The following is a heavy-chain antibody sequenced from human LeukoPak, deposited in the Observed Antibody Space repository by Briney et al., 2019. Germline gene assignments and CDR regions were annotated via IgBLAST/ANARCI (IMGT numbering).Heavy chain of an antibody. CDR1: GFTFSNYG. J-gene: IGHJ5*02. CDR2: ISWNSGSI. CDR3: AKDISPYYYGSGSYYLTT. D-gene: IGHD3-10*01. Sequence: GGTLRLSCAASGFTFSNYGMTWVRQAPGKGLEWVSGISWNSGSIGYADSVKGRFTISRGNAKNSLYLQMNSLRAEDTALYYCAKDISPYYYGSGSYYLTTWGQGTLVTVSS. V-gene: IGHV3-9*01.